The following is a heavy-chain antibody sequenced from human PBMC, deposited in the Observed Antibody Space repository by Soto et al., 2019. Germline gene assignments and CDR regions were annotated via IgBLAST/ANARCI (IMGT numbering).Heavy chain of an antibody. CDR2: IYSGGST. CDR3: ARASEWYKVDY. V-gene: IGHV3-53*01. D-gene: IGHD3-3*01. CDR1: GFTISSNY. J-gene: IGHJ4*02. Sequence: GGSLRLSCAASGFTISSNYMSWVRQAPGKGLEWVSVIYSGGSTYYADSVKGRFTISRDNSKNTLYLQMNSLRAEDTAVYYCARASEWYKVDYWGQGTLVTVSS.